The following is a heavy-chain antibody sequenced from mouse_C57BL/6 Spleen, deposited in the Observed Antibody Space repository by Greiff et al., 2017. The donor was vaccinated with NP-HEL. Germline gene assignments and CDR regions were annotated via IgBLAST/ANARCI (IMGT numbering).Heavy chain of an antibody. D-gene: IGHD1-1*01. J-gene: IGHJ1*03. CDR1: GYTFTSYW. Sequence: QVQLQQSGAELVKPGASVKLSCKASGYTFTSYWMHWVKQRPGQGLEWIGYINPSSGYTKYNQKFKDKATLTADKSSSTAYMQLSSRTYEDSSVYYCARDYGSSYRYFDVWGTGTTVTVSS. V-gene: IGHV1-7*01. CDR2: INPSSGYT. CDR3: ARDYGSSYRYFDV.